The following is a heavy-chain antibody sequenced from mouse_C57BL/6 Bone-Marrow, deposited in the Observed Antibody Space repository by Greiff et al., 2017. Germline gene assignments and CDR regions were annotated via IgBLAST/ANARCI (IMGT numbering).Heavy chain of an antibody. CDR3: AREGRLYDGYYAMDY. Sequence: VQLQQSGPELVKPGASVKISCKASGYAFSSSWMNWVKQRPGKGLEWIGRIYPGDGDTNYNGKFKGKATLTADKSSSTAYMQLSSLTSEDSAVYFCAREGRLYDGYYAMDYWGQGTSVTVSS. CDR2: IYPGDGDT. V-gene: IGHV1-82*01. D-gene: IGHD2-3*01. CDR1: GYAFSSSW. J-gene: IGHJ4*01.